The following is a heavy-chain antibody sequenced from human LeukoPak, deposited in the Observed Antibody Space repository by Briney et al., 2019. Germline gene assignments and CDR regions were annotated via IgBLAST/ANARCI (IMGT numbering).Heavy chain of an antibody. CDR1: GFTFSTYT. J-gene: IGHJ4*02. CDR3: ARSFDYGDYIYF. Sequence: GGSLRLSCVASGFTFSTYTFNWVRQAPGKGLGWLSYISSGGFTIFYAHSVKGRFTLSRDNTQNALYLDMTTLRAEDTTVYYCARSFDYGDYIYFWGQGTLVAVSS. CDR2: ISSGGFTI. V-gene: IGHV3-48*04. D-gene: IGHD4-17*01.